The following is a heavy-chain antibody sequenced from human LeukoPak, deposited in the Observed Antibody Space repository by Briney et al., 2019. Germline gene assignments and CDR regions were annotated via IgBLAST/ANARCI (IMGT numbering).Heavy chain of an antibody. Sequence: GGSLRLSCAASGFKFSDFWMTWVRQTPGKGLEWVANIKEDGSEEYHVGSVKGRFTISRDNTKSSLFLQMNSLRGDDTAVYYCVRDSRPGGAMGLYHNFDLWGQGTLVTVSS. V-gene: IGHV3-7*01. CDR1: GFKFSDFW. CDR3: VRDSRPGGAMGLYHNFDL. CDR2: IKEDGSEE. D-gene: IGHD3-16*01. J-gene: IGHJ4*02.